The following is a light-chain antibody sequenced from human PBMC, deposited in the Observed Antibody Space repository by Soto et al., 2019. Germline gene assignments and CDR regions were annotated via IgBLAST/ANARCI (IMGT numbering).Light chain of an antibody. V-gene: IGLV2-14*02. CDR1: ISDVGSYNL. Sequence: QSVLTQPASVSGSAGQSITISCTGTISDVGSYNLVSWYQQHPGNAPKVMIYAGSKRPSGVSNRFSGSKSGNTASLTISGLQAEDEADYYCSSYTSSSTYVFGTGTKVTVL. J-gene: IGLJ1*01. CDR3: SSYTSSSTYV. CDR2: AGS.